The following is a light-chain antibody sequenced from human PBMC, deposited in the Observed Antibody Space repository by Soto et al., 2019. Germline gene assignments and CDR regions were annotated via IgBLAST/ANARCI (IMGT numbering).Light chain of an antibody. CDR1: SSDIGGYDY. CDR3: TSYSSSSTHVV. Sequence: QSALTQPASVSGSPGQSITLSCTGTSSDIGGYDYVSWYQRHPGKAPKLIIYDVSNRPSGVSNRFSGSMSGNTASLTISGLQAVDEADYYRTSYSSSSTHVVFGGGTKLTVL. CDR2: DVS. J-gene: IGLJ2*01. V-gene: IGLV2-14*01.